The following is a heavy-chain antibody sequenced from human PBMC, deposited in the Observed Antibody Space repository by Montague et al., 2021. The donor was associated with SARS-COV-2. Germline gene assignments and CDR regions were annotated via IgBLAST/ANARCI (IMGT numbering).Heavy chain of an antibody. CDR3: SRGYSSGYYGGRWFDP. CDR2: IYHCEGN. Sequence: SETLSLTCSVSGHSISSCYCGWIRQSPGKGLEWICNIYHCEGNIYNHSLTRRVTISLDTSKNQFSPKLTTVTAAATALYYCSRGYSSGYYGGRWFDPWGQGTLVAVSS. J-gene: IGHJ5*02. CDR1: GHSISSCY. V-gene: IGHV4-59*01. D-gene: IGHD6-19*01.